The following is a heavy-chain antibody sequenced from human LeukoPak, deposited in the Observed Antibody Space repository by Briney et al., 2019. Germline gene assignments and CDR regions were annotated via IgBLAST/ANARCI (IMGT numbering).Heavy chain of an antibody. J-gene: IGHJ3*02. Sequence: PGGSLRLSCEASGFTFSAYSMNWVRQAPGKGLEWVSYISSSSSTIHYAASVEGRFTISRDNAKNSLYLQMNSLRAEDTAVYYCASQGTTWDGFYIWGQGTMVTVSS. CDR3: ASQGTTWDGFYI. D-gene: IGHD1-14*01. V-gene: IGHV3-48*04. CDR1: GFTFSAYS. CDR2: ISSSSSTI.